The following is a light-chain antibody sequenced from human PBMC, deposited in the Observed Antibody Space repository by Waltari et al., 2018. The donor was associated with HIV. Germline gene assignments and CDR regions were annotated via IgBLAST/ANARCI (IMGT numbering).Light chain of an antibody. Sequence: SSELTQDPAVSVALGQTVRLTCQGDSRRSYYASWYQQKPGQAPLLVVYGNDKRPSGIPDRFSGSSSGNTASLTITGAQAEDEADYYCNSRDSSGHHLVFATGTTVTVL. CDR3: NSRDSSGHHLV. CDR2: GND. CDR1: SRRSYY. J-gene: IGLJ1*01. V-gene: IGLV3-19*01.